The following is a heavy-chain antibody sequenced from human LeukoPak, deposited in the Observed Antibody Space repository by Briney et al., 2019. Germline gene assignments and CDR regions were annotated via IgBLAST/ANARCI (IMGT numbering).Heavy chain of an antibody. D-gene: IGHD1-14*01. Sequence: ASVKVSCKASGYTFTGHYMHWVRQAPGQGLEWMGWINPNSGGTNYAQKFQGRVTMTRDTSISTAYMELSRLRSDDTAVYYCARDEKPLADFDYWGQGTLVTVSS. CDR2: INPNSGGT. CDR3: ARDEKPLADFDY. CDR1: GYTFTGHY. V-gene: IGHV1-2*02. J-gene: IGHJ4*02.